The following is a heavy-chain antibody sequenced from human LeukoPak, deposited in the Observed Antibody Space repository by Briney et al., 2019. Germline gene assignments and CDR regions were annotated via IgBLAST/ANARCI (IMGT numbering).Heavy chain of an antibody. CDR2: IIPIFGTA. CDR3: ARGGYCSSTSCYPRDAFDI. D-gene: IGHD2-2*01. J-gene: IGHJ3*02. Sequence: ASVKVSCKASGGTFSSYAISWVRQAPGQGLEWMGGIIPIFGTANYAQKFQGRVTITADESTSTAYMELSSLRSEDTAVYYCARGGYCSSTSCYPRDAFDIWGQGTMVTVSS. V-gene: IGHV1-69*13. CDR1: GGTFSSYA.